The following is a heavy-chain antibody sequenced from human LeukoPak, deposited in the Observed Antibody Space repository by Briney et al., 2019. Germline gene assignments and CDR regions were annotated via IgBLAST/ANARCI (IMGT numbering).Heavy chain of an antibody. CDR1: GFTFSSYE. J-gene: IGHJ3*02. D-gene: IGHD1-1*01. CDR2: ISSSGSTI. CDR3: ARSQPATGTTGAFDI. V-gene: IGHV3-48*03. Sequence: GGSLRLSCAASGFTFSSYEMNWVRQAPGKGLEWVSYISSSGSTIYYADSVKGRFTISRDNAKNSLYLQMNSLRAEDTAVYYCARSQPATGTTGAFDIWGQGTMVTVSS.